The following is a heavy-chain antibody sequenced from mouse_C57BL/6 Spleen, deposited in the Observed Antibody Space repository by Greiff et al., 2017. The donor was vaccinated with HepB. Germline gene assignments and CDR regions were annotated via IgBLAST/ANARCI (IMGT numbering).Heavy chain of an antibody. CDR2: IYPGSGNT. Sequence: QVQLKESGAELVRPGASVKLSCKASGYTFTDYYINWVKQRPGQGLEWIARIYPGSGNTYYNEKFKGKATLTAEQSSSTAYMQLSSLTSEASAVYFCAREADAMDYWGQGTSVTVSS. J-gene: IGHJ4*01. V-gene: IGHV1-76*01. CDR1: GYTFTDYY. CDR3: AREADAMDY.